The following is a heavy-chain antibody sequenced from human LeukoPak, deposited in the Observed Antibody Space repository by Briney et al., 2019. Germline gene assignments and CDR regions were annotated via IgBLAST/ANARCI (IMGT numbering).Heavy chain of an antibody. CDR2: ISYDGSNK. V-gene: IGHV3-30*04. Sequence: GGSLRLSCAASGFTFSSYAMHWVRQAPGKGLEWVAVISYDGSNKYYADSVKGRFTISRDNSKNTLYLQMNSLRAEDTAVYYCARGSSSGWYGNFDYWGQGTLVTVSS. D-gene: IGHD6-19*01. CDR1: GFTFSSYA. J-gene: IGHJ4*02. CDR3: ARGSSSGWYGNFDY.